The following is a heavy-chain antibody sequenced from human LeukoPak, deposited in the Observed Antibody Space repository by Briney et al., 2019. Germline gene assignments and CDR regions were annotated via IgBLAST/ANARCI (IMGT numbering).Heavy chain of an antibody. V-gene: IGHV3-23*01. Sequence: GGYLRLSCAASGFTFTSYAMTWVRQAPGKGLEWVSGISGGGGNTYYADSVKGRFTISRDNSKNTLYLQMNSLRAEDTAVYYCAKAPTTATTRGFDYWGQGTLVTVSS. CDR1: GFTFTSYA. CDR3: AKAPTTATTRGFDY. CDR2: ISGGGGNT. D-gene: IGHD1-1*01. J-gene: IGHJ4*02.